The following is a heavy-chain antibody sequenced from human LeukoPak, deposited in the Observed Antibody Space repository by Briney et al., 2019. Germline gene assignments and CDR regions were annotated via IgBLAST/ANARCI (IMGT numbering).Heavy chain of an antibody. CDR3: ARVGYYYDASGIYYFDY. CDR2: IYYSGST. J-gene: IGHJ4*02. Sequence: SETLSLTCTVSGGSISSYYWTWIRQPPGKGLEWIGYIYYSGSTNYNPPLKSRVTISVDTSQNQFSLQLSSVTAADTAVYYCARVGYYYDASGIYYFDYWGQGTLVTVSS. CDR1: GGSISSYY. D-gene: IGHD3-22*01. V-gene: IGHV4-59*01.